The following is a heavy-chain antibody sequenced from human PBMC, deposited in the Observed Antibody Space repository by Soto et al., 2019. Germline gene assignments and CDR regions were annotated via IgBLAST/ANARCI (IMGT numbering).Heavy chain of an antibody. CDR3: AIIKWGLNYSNGMDV. Sequence: QVQLVQSGAEVKKSGASVKASCKPSGYSFSDYFIQWVRQAPGQGLEWVAWINPKTAATNYAKKFQGRVSLTWDTSSTTAYIELSRLRPDDTAVYYFAIIKWGLNYSNGMDVWGQGTTVIVAS. V-gene: IGHV1-2*02. CDR1: GYSFSDYF. CDR2: INPKTAAT. J-gene: IGHJ6*02. D-gene: IGHD1-26*01.